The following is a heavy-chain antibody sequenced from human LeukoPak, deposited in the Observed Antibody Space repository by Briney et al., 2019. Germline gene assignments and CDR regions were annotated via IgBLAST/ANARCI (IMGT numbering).Heavy chain of an antibody. CDR2: FYDSGNT. Sequence: SETLSLTCIVSGGSISSSSYYWDWIRQAPGEGLEWIGNFYDSGNTRYNPSLKSRVTISGDTSKNQFSLKLTSVTAADTAVYYCARGEGYGSGTVHFDYWGRGILVTVSS. V-gene: IGHV4-39*01. D-gene: IGHD3-10*01. CDR1: GGSISSSSYY. J-gene: IGHJ4*02. CDR3: ARGEGYGSGTVHFDY.